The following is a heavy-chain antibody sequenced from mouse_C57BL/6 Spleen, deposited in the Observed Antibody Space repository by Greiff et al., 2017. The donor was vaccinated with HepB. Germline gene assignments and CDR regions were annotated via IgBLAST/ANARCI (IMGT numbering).Heavy chain of an antibody. CDR3: ARTGSMSYYFDY. CDR1: GFTFSDYG. Sequence: EVKLVESGGGLVKPGGSLKLSCAASGFTFSDYGMHWVRQAPEKGLEWVAYISSGSRTIYYADTVKGRFTISRDNAKNTLFLQMTSLRSEDTAMYYWARTGSMSYYFDYWGQGTTLTVSS. V-gene: IGHV5-17*01. CDR2: ISSGSRTI. J-gene: IGHJ2*01. D-gene: IGHD4-1*01.